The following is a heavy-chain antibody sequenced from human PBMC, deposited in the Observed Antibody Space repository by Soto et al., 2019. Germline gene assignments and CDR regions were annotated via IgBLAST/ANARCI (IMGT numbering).Heavy chain of an antibody. CDR3: ARGGGIAAAGLYYFDY. D-gene: IGHD6-13*01. CDR2: INHSGST. Sequence: SETLSLTCAVYGGSFSGYYWSWIRQPPGKWLEWIGEINHSGSTNYNPSLKSRVTISVDTSKNQFSLRLSSVTAADTAVYYCARGGGIAAAGLYYFDYWGXGTLVNVS. CDR1: GGSFSGYY. V-gene: IGHV4-34*01. J-gene: IGHJ4*01.